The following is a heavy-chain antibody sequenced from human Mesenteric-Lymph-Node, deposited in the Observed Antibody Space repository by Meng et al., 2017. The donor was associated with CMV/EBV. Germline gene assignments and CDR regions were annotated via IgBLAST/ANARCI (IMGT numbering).Heavy chain of an antibody. J-gene: IGHJ5*02. D-gene: IGHD3-22*01. Sequence: ESLKISCAVYGGSFSDYYWSWIRQPPGKGLEWIGEINDSGSTNYNPSLKSRVTISADTSKNQFSLNLNSVTAADTAVYFCARGRWFRSSGYFACWFDPWGQGTLVTVSS. CDR3: ARGRWFRSSGYFACWFDP. CDR1: GGSFSDYY. CDR2: INDSGST. V-gene: IGHV4-34*01.